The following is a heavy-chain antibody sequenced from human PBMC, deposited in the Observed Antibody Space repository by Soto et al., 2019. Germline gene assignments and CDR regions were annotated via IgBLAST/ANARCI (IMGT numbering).Heavy chain of an antibody. D-gene: IGHD2-15*01. Sequence: GGSLRFSCAASGFTFSSYGMHWVRQAPGKGLEWVAVIWYDGSNKYYADSVKGRFTISRDNSKNTLYLQMNSLRAEDTAVYYCARDPCSGGSCYPPTGMDVWGQGTTVTVSS. CDR1: GFTFSSYG. V-gene: IGHV3-33*01. J-gene: IGHJ6*02. CDR2: IWYDGSNK. CDR3: ARDPCSGGSCYPPTGMDV.